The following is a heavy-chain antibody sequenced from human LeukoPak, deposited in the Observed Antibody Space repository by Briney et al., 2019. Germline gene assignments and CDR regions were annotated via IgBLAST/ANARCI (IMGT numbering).Heavy chain of an antibody. CDR3: ARDTYYYDSSGYSDY. V-gene: IGHV1-18*01. CDR2: ISAYNGNT. J-gene: IGHJ4*02. CDR1: GYTFTSYG. Sequence: ASVKVSCKASGYTFTSYGISWVRQAPGQGLEWMGWISAYNGNTNYAQKLQGRVTMTTDTSTSTAYMELRSPRSDDTAVYYCARDTYYYDSSGYSDYWGQGTLVTVSS. D-gene: IGHD3-22*01.